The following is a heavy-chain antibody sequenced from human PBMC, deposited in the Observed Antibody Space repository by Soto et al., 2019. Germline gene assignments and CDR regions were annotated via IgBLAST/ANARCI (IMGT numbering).Heavy chain of an antibody. CDR2: ISSSSTYI. J-gene: IGHJ4*02. D-gene: IGHD6-19*01. CDR3: AKQYSTVWYGDY. Sequence: EVQLVESVGGLVKPGGSLRLSCAASGFTFSSYSMNWVRQAPGKGLEWVSSISSSSTYIYYADSVKGRFTISRDNAKNSLYLQMNSLRAEDTAVYYCAKQYSTVWYGDYWGQGTLVTVSS. CDR1: GFTFSSYS. V-gene: IGHV3-21*01.